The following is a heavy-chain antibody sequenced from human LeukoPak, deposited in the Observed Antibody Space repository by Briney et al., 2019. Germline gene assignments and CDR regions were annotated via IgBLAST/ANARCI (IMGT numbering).Heavy chain of an antibody. CDR2: INTNTGNP. D-gene: IGHD2-2*01. Sequence: GASVKVSCKASGYTFTSYDINWVRQAPGQGLEWMGWINTNTGNPTYAQGFTGRFVFSLDTSVSTAYLQISSLKAEDTAVYYCASPYCSSTSCYSDSRYYYYYYGMDVWGQGTTVTVSS. CDR1: GYTFTSYD. J-gene: IGHJ6*02. V-gene: IGHV7-4-1*02. CDR3: ASPYCSSTSCYSDSRYYYYYYGMDV.